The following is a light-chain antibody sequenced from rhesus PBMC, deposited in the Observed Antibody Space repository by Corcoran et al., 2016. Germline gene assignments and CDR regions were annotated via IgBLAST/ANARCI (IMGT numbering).Light chain of an antibody. CDR3: QQYSSSPWT. CDR1: QSISSW. CDR2: KAS. Sequence: DIQMTQSPSSLSASVGDTVTITCRASQSISSWLAWYQQKPGKAPKLLIYKASTLQSGVPSRVSGSVSGTDFTLTISSLQSEDFATYYCQQYSSSPWTFGQGTKVEIK. V-gene: IGKV1-22*01. J-gene: IGKJ1*01.